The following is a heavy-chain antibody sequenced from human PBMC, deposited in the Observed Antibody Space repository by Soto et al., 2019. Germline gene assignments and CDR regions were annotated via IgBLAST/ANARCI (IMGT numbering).Heavy chain of an antibody. D-gene: IGHD2-2*01. CDR1: GYTFTGSY. CDR2: INPNSAAT. J-gene: IGHJ5*02. Sequence: QVQLVQSGAEVKNPGASVKVSCKVPGYTFTGSYMHRVRQSPGQELEWMRWINPNSAATNYAQKFHGRVIKPSDTCISTAYMGLSRLRSDDTAVYYCARVRHCSSSSCYQFDPWGQGTLVTVSS. CDR3: ARVRHCSSSSCYQFDP. V-gene: IGHV1-2*02.